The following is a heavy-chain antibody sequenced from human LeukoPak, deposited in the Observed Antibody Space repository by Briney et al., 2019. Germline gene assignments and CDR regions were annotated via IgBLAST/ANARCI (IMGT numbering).Heavy chain of an antibody. Sequence: GGSLRLSCAASGFTFSDYSMNWVRQAPGKGLEWVSSISSSSSYIYYADSVKGRFTISRDNTKNSLYLQMNSLRAEDTAVYYCARDRGGLFDPWGQGTLVTVSS. CDR1: GFTFSDYS. CDR3: ARDRGGLFDP. CDR2: ISSSSSYI. V-gene: IGHV3-21*01. D-gene: IGHD3-16*01. J-gene: IGHJ5*02.